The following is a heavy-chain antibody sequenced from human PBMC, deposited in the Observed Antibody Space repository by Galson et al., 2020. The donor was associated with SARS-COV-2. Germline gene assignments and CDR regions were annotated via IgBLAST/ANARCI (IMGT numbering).Heavy chain of an antibody. V-gene: IGHV4-61*02. CDR2: IYKNENT. J-gene: IGHJ6*02. D-gene: IGHD3-3*01. CDR3: ARGNSRCVTLFGVIIGTCGMDV. Sequence: SETRSLTCTVAGGSISRGSYYCSWVREPAGKGREGSGRIYKNENTHNNPSLGGQVTMSAHTSKNKSSLKLSSVNAADTAVYYCARGNSRCVTLFGVIIGTCGMDVFGQVPTVTVSS. CDR1: GGSISRGSYY.